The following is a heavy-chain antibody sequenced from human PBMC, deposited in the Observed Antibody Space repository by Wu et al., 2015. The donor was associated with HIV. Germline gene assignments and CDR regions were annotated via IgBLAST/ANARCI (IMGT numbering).Heavy chain of an antibody. Sequence: QIHLVQSGVEVRKPGASVKVSCQASGYTFTSYGITWMRQAPGEGLEWLGWISSYNGDTSYAPKFQGRVTMTTDTGTTTAYMELKSLTSDDTAIYYCATAGPRIAAPAAFHWGQGTLVTVSS. CDR1: GYTFTSYG. CDR2: ISSYNGDT. J-gene: IGHJ4*02. D-gene: IGHD6-13*01. CDR3: ATAGPRIAAPAAFH. V-gene: IGHV1-18*01.